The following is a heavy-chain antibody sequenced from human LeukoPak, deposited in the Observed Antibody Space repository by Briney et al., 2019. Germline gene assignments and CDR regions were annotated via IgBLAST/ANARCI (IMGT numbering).Heavy chain of an antibody. CDR2: TSSIGSTI. J-gene: IGHJ5*02. CDR3: AREAPRFDP. V-gene: IGHV3-48*03. Sequence: SLTLSCPASASTLSSYEMNCVRPAPGKWLEWVSSTSSIGSTIFYADSVTGRFNISRDNAKNSLYLQMTSLRAEDTAVYYCAREAPRFDPWGQGTLVTVHS. CDR1: ASTLSSYE.